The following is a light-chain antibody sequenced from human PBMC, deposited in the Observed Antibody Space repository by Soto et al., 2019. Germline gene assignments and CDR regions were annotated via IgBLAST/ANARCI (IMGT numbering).Light chain of an antibody. CDR1: QSVSSSY. Sequence: EIVLTQSPGTLSLSSGERATLSCRPSQSVSSSYLAWYQRKPGQAPRLLVYATSSRATGIPDRFSGSGSGTDFTLTISRLEPEDFAVYYCQQYGSSSFTFGQGTKLEIK. J-gene: IGKJ2*01. CDR3: QQYGSSSFT. CDR2: ATS. V-gene: IGKV3-20*01.